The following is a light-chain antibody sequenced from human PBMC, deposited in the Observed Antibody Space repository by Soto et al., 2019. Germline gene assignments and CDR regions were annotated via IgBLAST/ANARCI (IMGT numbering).Light chain of an antibody. J-gene: IGLJ2*01. V-gene: IGLV2-14*01. Sequence: QSALTQPASVSGSPGQSITISCTGTSSDVGGYNYVSWYQQHPGKAPKLMIYDVSNRPSGVSNRFSGSKSGNTPSLTISGLKAEDEADSYCSSYTRSSTLVVFGGGTKLTVL. CDR2: DVS. CDR3: SSYTRSSTLVV. CDR1: SSDVGGYNY.